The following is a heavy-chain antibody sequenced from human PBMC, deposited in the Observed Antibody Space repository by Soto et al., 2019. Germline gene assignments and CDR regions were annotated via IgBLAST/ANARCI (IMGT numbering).Heavy chain of an antibody. Sequence: ASVKVSCKASGYTFTNYGISWVRQAPGQGLEWMGWISAYNGNTNYAQKLQGRVTMTTDTSTSTAYMELRSLRSDDTAVYYCARDSALFYDSSGKGWFDPWGQGTLVTVSS. CDR2: ISAYNGNT. D-gene: IGHD3-22*01. J-gene: IGHJ5*02. CDR1: GYTFTNYG. CDR3: ARDSALFYDSSGKGWFDP. V-gene: IGHV1-18*01.